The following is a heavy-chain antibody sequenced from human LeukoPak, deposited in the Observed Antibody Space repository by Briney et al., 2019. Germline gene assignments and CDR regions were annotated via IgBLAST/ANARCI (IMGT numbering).Heavy chain of an antibody. V-gene: IGHV4-39*07. D-gene: IGHD3-9*01. J-gene: IGHJ4*02. CDR2: IYYSGST. CDR1: GGSISSSSYY. CDR3: ATLRYFDWLLWD. Sequence: SETLSLTCTVSGGSISSSSYYWGWIRQPPGKGLEWIGSIYYSGSTYYNPSLKSRVTISIDTSRNQFSLKLSSLSAADTGVYYCATLRYFDWLLWDWGQGTLVTVSS.